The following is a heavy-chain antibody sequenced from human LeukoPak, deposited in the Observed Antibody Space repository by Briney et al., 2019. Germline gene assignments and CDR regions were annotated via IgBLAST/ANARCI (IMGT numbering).Heavy chain of an antibody. D-gene: IGHD1-26*01. J-gene: IGHJ4*02. CDR3: ARRRELRPFDY. V-gene: IGHV4-34*01. CDR1: GGSFSGYY. CDR2: INHSGST. Sequence: SDTLSLTCAVYGGSFSGYYWSWIRQPPGKGLEWIGEINHSGSTNYNPSLKSRVTISVDTSKNQFSLKLSSVTAADTAVYYCARRRELRPFDYWGQGTLVTVSS.